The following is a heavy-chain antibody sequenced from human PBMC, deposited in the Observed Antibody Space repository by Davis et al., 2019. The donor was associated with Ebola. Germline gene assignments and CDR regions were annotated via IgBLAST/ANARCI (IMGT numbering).Heavy chain of an antibody. V-gene: IGHV1-3*01. J-gene: IGHJ5*02. CDR1: GYTFTSYA. CDR2: INAGNGNT. Sequence: AASVKVSCKASGYTFTSYAMHWVRQAPGQRLEWMGWINAGNGNTKYSQKFQGRVTITRDTSASTAYMELSSLRSDDTAVYYCARVDRGYCSSTSCLKQLMMYNWFDPWGQGTLVTVSS. CDR3: ARVDRGYCSSTSCLKQLMMYNWFDP. D-gene: IGHD2-2*01.